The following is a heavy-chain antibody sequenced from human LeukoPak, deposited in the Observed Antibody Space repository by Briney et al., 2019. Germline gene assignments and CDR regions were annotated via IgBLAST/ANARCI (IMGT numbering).Heavy chain of an antibody. CDR3: GKETKDQQW. Sequence: SQTLSLTCAISGDSVSSNSAAWNWMRQSPSRGLEWLGRIYYRSKCYNEYAVSVKSRIIIDPDTSKNQFSLQLNSVTPEDTAVYYCGKETKDQQWWGQGTLVTVSS. J-gene: IGHJ4*02. CDR1: GDSVSSNSAA. V-gene: IGHV6-1*01. D-gene: IGHD6-19*01. CDR2: IYYRSKCYN.